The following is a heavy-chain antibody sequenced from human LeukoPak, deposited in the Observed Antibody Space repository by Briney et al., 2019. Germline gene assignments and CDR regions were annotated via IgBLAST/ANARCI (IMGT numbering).Heavy chain of an antibody. CDR3: ARAKGDY. V-gene: IGHV4-61*08. Sequence: SETLSLTCAVSGGSISSGGYSWSWIRQPPGKGLEWIAYIYYSGTTNYNPSLKSRVTISVDTSKNQFSLKLSSVTAADTAVYYCARAKGDYWGQGTLVTVSS. CDR2: IYYSGTT. J-gene: IGHJ4*02. CDR1: GGSISSGGYS.